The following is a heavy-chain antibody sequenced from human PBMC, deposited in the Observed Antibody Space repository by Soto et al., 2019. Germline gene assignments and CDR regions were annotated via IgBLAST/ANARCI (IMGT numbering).Heavy chain of an antibody. D-gene: IGHD1-26*01. CDR3: AAKSVVGAALDY. CDR2: IVVGSGNT. V-gene: IGHV1-58*01. Sequence: GASVKVSRKATRFTFTSSAGQWVRQARGQRLEWIGWIVVGSGNTNYAQKFQERVTITRDMSTSTAYMELGSLRSEDTAVYYCAAKSVVGAALDYWGQGTLVTVSS. J-gene: IGHJ4*02. CDR1: RFTFTSSA.